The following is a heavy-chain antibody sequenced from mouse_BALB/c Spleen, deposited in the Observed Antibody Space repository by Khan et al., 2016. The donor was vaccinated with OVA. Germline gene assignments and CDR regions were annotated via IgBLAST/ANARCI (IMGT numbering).Heavy chain of an antibody. V-gene: IGHV1-7*01. Sequence: QIQLVQSGAELAKPGASVKMSCKTSGYTFTTYWMHWVKQRPGQGLEWIGYINPTSGHTDYNEKFKDKATLSADKSSSTAYMQLSSLTSEYSAVYYCTRDRIDYWGQGTTLTVSS. J-gene: IGHJ2*01. CDR1: GYTFTTYW. CDR2: INPTSGHT. CDR3: TRDRIDY.